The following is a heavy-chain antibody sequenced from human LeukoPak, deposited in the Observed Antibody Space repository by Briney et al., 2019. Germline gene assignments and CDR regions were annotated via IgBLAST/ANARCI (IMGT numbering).Heavy chain of an antibody. J-gene: IGHJ4*02. CDR1: GFTFSSYW. D-gene: IGHD5-12*01. CDR3: AREGRVSGYDFDC. Sequence: GGSLRLSCAASGFTFSSYWMSWVRQAPGKGLEWVANIKQVGSEKYYVDSVKGRFTISRDNAKNSLYLQMNSLRAEDKAVYYCAREGRVSGYDFDCWGQGTLVTVSS. CDR2: IKQVGSEK. V-gene: IGHV3-7*01.